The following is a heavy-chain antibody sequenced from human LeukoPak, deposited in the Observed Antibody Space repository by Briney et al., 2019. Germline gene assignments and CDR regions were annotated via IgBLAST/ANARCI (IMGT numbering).Heavy chain of an antibody. CDR1: VYTFTGDY. CDR3: ARVRGTSDEYYSCYSDV. D-gene: IGHD3-10*01. J-gene: IGHJ6*03. V-gene: IGHV1-2*02. Sequence: ASVKVSCKASVYTFTGDYMHWVRQAPGQGLEWMGWINPNSGGTNYTQKFQRRGTMTRDTSITTDHTEMSRLRSDDTAVYDCARVRGTSDEYYSCYSDVWGKGTTVTVSS. CDR2: INPNSGGT.